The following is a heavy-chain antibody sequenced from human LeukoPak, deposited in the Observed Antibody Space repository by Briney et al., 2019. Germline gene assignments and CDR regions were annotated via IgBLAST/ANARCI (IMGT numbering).Heavy chain of an antibody. CDR2: ISSSGSDT. CDR3: ARDQFYDFWSGHYRPSMGV. CDR1: GFTFRNYR. Sequence: PGGSLRLSCAASGFTFRNYRMNWVRQAPGKGLEWVSSISSSGSDTYYADSLEGRFTISRDNASNSLFLQMNSLRAEDTAVYYCARDQFYDFWSGHYRPSMGVWGKGTTVTVSS. D-gene: IGHD3-3*01. J-gene: IGHJ6*03. V-gene: IGHV3-21*01.